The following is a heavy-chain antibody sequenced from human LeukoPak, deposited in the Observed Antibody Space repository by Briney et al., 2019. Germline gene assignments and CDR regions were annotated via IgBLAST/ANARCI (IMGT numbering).Heavy chain of an antibody. J-gene: IGHJ4*02. CDR1: GFTFSSYA. CDR2: ISYDGSNE. V-gene: IGHV3-30-3*01. D-gene: IGHD2-2*02. CDR3: ARDARYIVVVPAAILDY. Sequence: GRSLRPSCAASGFTFSSYAMHWVRQAPGKGLEWVAVISYDGSNEYYADSVKGRFTISRDNSKNTLYLQMNSLRAEDTAVYYCARDARYIVVVPAAILDYWGQGTLVTVSS.